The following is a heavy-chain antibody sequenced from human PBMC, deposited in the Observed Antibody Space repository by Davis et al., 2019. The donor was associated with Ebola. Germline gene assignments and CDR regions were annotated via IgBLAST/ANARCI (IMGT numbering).Heavy chain of an antibody. CDR3: AKEAAHCSGGSCLPYYYYYGMDV. D-gene: IGHD2-15*01. J-gene: IGHJ6*02. Sequence: PGGVLRLSCAASGFTFSSYAMSWVRQAPGKGLEWVSAISGSGGSTYYADSVKGRFTISRDNSKNTLYLQMNSLRAEDTAVYYCAKEAAHCSGGSCLPYYYYYGMDVWGQGTTVTVSS. CDR2: ISGSGGST. V-gene: IGHV3-23*01. CDR1: GFTFSSYA.